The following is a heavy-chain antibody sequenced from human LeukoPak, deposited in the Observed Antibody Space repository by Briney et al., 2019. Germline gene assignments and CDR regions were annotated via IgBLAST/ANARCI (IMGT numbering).Heavy chain of an antibody. CDR2: ISSSGSTI. V-gene: IGHV3-48*03. Sequence: GGSLRLSCAASGFTFSSYEMNWVRQAPGKGLEWVSYISSSGSTIYYADSVKGRFTISRDNAKNTLYLQMNSLRAEDTAVYYCARGRYCSGGSCYYLGDWFDPWGQGTLVTVSS. D-gene: IGHD2-15*01. CDR1: GFTFSSYE. CDR3: ARGRYCSGGSCYYLGDWFDP. J-gene: IGHJ5*02.